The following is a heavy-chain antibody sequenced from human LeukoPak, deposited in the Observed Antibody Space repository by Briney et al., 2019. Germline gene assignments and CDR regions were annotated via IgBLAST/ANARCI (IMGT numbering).Heavy chain of an antibody. CDR3: ALDYGDYFDY. J-gene: IGHJ4*02. Sequence: SETLSLTCTVSGGSISSFYWSWIRQPPGKGLEWIGYIYYSGSTNYNPSLKSRVTISVDTSKNQFSLKLSSVTAADTAVYYCALDYGDYFDYWGQGTLVTVSS. D-gene: IGHD4-17*01. V-gene: IGHV4-59*08. CDR2: IYYSGST. CDR1: GGSISSFY.